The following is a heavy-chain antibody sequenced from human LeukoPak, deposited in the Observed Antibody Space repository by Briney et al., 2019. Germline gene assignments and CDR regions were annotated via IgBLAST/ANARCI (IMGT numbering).Heavy chain of an antibody. J-gene: IGHJ6*03. CDR2: IWYDGSNK. D-gene: IGHD3-3*01. V-gene: IGHV3-33*06. Sequence: PGRSLRLSCAASGFTFSSYGMHWVRQAPGKGLEWVAVIWYDGSNKYYADSVKGRFTISRDNSKNTLYLQMNSLRAEDTAVYYCAKDPPQYFRSGYYPYMDVWGKGTTVTVSS. CDR3: AKDPPQYFRSGYYPYMDV. CDR1: GFTFSSYG.